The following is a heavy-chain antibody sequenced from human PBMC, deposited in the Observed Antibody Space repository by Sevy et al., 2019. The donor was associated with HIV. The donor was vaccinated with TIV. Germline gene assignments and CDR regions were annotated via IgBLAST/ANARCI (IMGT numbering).Heavy chain of an antibody. D-gene: IGHD3-22*01. CDR3: ARAGETYYYDSSGYSYGMDV. J-gene: IGHJ6*02. CDR1: GFTFSSYA. CDR2: ISYDGSNK. Sequence: GGSLRLSCAASGFTFSSYAMHWVRQAPGKGLEWVAVISYDGSNKYYADSVKGRFTISRDNSKNTLYLQMNSLRAEDTAVYYCARAGETYYYDSSGYSYGMDVWGQGTTVTVSS. V-gene: IGHV3-30-3*01.